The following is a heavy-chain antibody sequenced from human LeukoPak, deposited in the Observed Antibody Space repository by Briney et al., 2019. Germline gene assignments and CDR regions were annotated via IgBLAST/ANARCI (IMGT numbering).Heavy chain of an antibody. V-gene: IGHV3-53*04. J-gene: IGHJ4*02. CDR3: ARGIIYLDY. CDR1: GLTFSSCA. CDR2: IYGDGTT. D-gene: IGHD3-10*01. Sequence: PGGSLRLSCAASGLTFSSCAMGWVRQAPGKGLEWVSLIYGDGTTDYADSVKGRFHISRHNSKNTLYLQMNSLRAEDTAVYYCARGIIYLDYWGQGTLVTVSS.